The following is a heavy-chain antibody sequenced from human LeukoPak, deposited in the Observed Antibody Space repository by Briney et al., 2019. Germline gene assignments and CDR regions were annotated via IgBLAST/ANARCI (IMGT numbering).Heavy chain of an antibody. J-gene: IGHJ4*02. Sequence: GGSLRLSCAASGFTFSSYAMTWVRQAPGKGLEWVSTITNSGVSTYYADSVKGRFTISRDNAKNSLYLQMNSLRAEDTAVYYCARVWPHHYGSEVWGYYFDYWGQGTLVTVSS. D-gene: IGHD3-10*01. V-gene: IGHV3-23*01. CDR3: ARVWPHHYGSEVWGYYFDY. CDR2: ITNSGVST. CDR1: GFTFSSYA.